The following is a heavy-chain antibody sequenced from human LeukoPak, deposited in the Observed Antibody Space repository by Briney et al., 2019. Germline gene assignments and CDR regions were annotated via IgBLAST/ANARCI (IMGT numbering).Heavy chain of an antibody. CDR2: IYYSGST. CDR3: ARGTKLGGATEWFDP. J-gene: IGHJ5*02. Sequence: PSETLSLTCTVSGGSISSGGYYWSWIRQHPGKGLEWIGYIYYSGSTYYNPSLKSRVTISVDTSKNQFSLKLSSVTAADTAVYYCARGTKLGGATEWFDPWGQGTLVTVSP. V-gene: IGHV4-31*03. D-gene: IGHD1-26*01. CDR1: GGSISSGGYY.